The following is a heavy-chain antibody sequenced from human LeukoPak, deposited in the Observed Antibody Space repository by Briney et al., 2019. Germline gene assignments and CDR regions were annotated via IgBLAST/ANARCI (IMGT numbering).Heavy chain of an antibody. CDR3: ARGFDYAEEYGMDV. J-gene: IGHJ6*02. V-gene: IGHV3-11*01. CDR1: GFTFDDYG. Sequence: GGSLRLSCAASGFTFDDYGMSWVRQAPGKGLEWVSYISSTGSTIYYADSVKGRFTISRDNAKNSLYLQMNSLRAEDTAVYYCARGFDYAEEYGMDVWGQGTTVTVSS. CDR2: ISSTGSTI. D-gene: IGHD3-9*01.